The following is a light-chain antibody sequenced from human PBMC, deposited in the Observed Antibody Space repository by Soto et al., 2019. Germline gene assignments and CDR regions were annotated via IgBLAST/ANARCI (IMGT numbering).Light chain of an antibody. Sequence: QSVLTQPPSVSGAPGQRVTISCTGSSSNIGAGYDVHWYQQLPGTAPKLLIYGNSNRPSGVPDRFSGSKSGTSASLAITGLQAEDEADYYCQSYDSSLSGYVFGTGTTLTGL. CDR2: GNS. CDR1: SSNIGAGYD. V-gene: IGLV1-40*01. J-gene: IGLJ1*01. CDR3: QSYDSSLSGYV.